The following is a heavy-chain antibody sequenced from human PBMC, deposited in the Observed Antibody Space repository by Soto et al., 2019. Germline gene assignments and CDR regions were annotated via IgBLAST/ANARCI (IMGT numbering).Heavy chain of an antibody. CDR3: ARDLGGEATIRF. Sequence: QVQLEQSGAEVKKPGSSVKVSCKVSGGNFRNFVISWVRQAPGQGLEWMGGVIPNSGTANYAQRFQGRVTITADGSTHTAYMELNNLTSEDTAFYFCARDLGGEATIRFWGQGTLVNVSS. V-gene: IGHV1-69*01. D-gene: IGHD3-16*01. J-gene: IGHJ4*02. CDR1: GGNFRNFV. CDR2: VIPNSGTA.